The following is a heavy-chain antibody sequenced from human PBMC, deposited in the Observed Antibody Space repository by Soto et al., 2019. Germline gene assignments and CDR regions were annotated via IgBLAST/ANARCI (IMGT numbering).Heavy chain of an antibody. J-gene: IGHJ5*02. CDR2: IYYSGST. Sequence: PSESLYLTDTVSGAAIRSGGYYWSWFRQRPGKGLEWIGYIYYSGSTYYNPSLKSRVTISVDTSKNQFSLKLSSVTAADTAVYYCARDYDFGLIWFDPWGQGTLVTVSS. D-gene: IGHD3-3*01. CDR3: ARDYDFGLIWFDP. V-gene: IGHV4-31*03. CDR1: GAAIRSGGYY.